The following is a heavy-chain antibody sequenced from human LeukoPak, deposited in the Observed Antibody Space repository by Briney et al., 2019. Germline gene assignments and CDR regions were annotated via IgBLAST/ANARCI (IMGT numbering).Heavy chain of an antibody. J-gene: IGHJ4*02. Sequence: PSETLSLTCAVYGGSFSGYYWSWIRQPPGKGLEWIGYIYYSGSTNYNPSLKSRVTISVDTSKNQFSLKLSSVTAADTAVYYCARARNHFDYWGQGTLVTVSS. V-gene: IGHV4-59*01. CDR2: IYYSGST. CDR3: ARARNHFDY. D-gene: IGHD1-14*01. CDR1: GGSFSGYY.